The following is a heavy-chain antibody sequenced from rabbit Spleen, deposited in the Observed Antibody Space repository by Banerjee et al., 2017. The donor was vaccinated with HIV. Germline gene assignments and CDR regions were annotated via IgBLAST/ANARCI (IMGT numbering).Heavy chain of an antibody. CDR3: ARGVSSYNYAHNL. CDR2: IAGGSGKT. Sequence: QSLEESGGDLVKPGASLTLTCTASGFSFSSSYYICWVRQAPGKGLEWIACIAGGSGKTYYASWAKGRFTISKTSSTTVTLQMTSLTAADTATYFCARGVSSYNYAHNLWGPGTLVTVS. D-gene: IGHD6-1*01. J-gene: IGHJ4*01. CDR1: GFSFSSSYY. V-gene: IGHV1S40*01.